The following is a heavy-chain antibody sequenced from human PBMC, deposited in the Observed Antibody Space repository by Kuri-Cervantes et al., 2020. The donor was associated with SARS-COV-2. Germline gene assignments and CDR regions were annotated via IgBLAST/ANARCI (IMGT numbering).Heavy chain of an antibody. J-gene: IGHJ6*02. D-gene: IGHD3-22*01. V-gene: IGHV1-18*01. CDR2: ISAYNGNT. CDR3: AREGYYDSSGYFGDYVRMDV. Sequence: ASVQVSCKASGYTFTSYGISWVRQAPGQGLEWMGWISAYNGNTNYAQKLQGRVTMTTDTSTSTAYMELRSLRSDDTAVYYCAREGYYDSSGYFGDYVRMDVWGQGTTVTVSS. CDR1: GYTFTSYG.